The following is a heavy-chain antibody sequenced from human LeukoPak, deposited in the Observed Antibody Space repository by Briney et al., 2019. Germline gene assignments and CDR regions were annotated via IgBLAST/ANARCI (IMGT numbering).Heavy chain of an antibody. CDR2: IYYSGSA. J-gene: IGHJ4*02. V-gene: IGHV4-39*07. CDR1: GGSISSNSHF. D-gene: IGHD1-26*01. Sequence: SETLSLTCIVSGGSISSNSHFWGWIRQPPGKGLEWIGSIYYSGSAYYNPSLKSRVTILVDTSKNQFSLELTSVTAADTAVYYCATFSGSYSRLGDYWGQGTLVTVSS. CDR3: ATFSGSYSRLGDY.